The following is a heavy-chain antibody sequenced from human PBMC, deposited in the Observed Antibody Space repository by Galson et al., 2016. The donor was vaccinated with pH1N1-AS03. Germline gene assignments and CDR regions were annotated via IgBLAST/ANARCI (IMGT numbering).Heavy chain of an antibody. V-gene: IGHV1-2*02. CDR1: GDTVTDYY. CDR3: ARGYNVWTAFDY. D-gene: IGHD3/OR15-3a*01. CDR2: INPKSGGT. J-gene: IGHJ4*02. Sequence: SVKVSCKASGDTVTDYYIHWVRQAPGQGLEWMGWINPKSGGTKFDQKFQGRVTMTRDTTINTLYMELSSLRSDDTAIYFCARGYNVWTAFDYWGQGTLVTVSP.